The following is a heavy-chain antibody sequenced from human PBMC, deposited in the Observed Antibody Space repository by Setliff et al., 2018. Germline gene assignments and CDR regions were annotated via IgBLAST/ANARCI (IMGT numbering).Heavy chain of an antibody. CDR1: GGSISPYY. J-gene: IGHJ3*02. D-gene: IGHD3-22*01. Sequence: PSETLSLTCTVSGGSISPYYWSWIRQPPGKGLEWIGYIYHSGYTSHNPSLKSRVTLSVDTSKNKLSLRLTSVTAADTALYYCARGLHDTSDDYYVGAFDMWGLGTKVTVSS. CDR2: IYHSGYT. CDR3: ARGLHDTSDDYYVGAFDM. V-gene: IGHV4-59*01.